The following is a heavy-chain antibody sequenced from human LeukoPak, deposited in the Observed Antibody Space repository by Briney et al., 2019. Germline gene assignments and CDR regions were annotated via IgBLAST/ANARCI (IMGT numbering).Heavy chain of an antibody. CDR2: ISSSSSYI. V-gene: IGHV3-21*01. CDR1: GFTFSSYS. CDR3: ARDRIVGATRASGLDY. D-gene: IGHD1-26*01. J-gene: IGHJ4*02. Sequence: GGSLRLSCAASGFTFSSYSMNWVRQAPGKGLEWVSSISSSSSYIYYADSVKGRFTISRDNAKNSLYLQMNSLRAEDTAVYYCARDRIVGATRASGLDYWGRGTLVTVSS.